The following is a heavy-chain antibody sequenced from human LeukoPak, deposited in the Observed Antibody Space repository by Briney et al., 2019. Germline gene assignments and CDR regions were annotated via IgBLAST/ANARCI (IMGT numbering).Heavy chain of an antibody. V-gene: IGHV1-18*01. CDR3: ARDSGSQVFDY. CDR2: ICAYIGNT. J-gene: IGHJ4*02. CDR1: GYTFTSYS. Sequence: ASVEVSCKPSGYTFTSYSICWVRQAPGQRLEWMGWICAYIGNTNYAQKLQGRVTMTSVSSTRTAYMELRSLRSDDTAVYYCARDSGSQVFDYWGQGTLVTVSS. D-gene: IGHD1-26*01.